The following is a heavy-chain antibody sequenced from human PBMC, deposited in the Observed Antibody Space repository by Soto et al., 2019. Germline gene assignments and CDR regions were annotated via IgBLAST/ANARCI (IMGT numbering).Heavy chain of an antibody. D-gene: IGHD6-13*01. Sequence: PSETLSLTCAVSGGSISSGGYSWSWIRQPPGKGLEWIGYIYHSGSTYYNPSLKSRVTISVDRSKNQFSLKLSSVTAADTAVYYCASRIAAAGTSPSVFFDYWGQGTLVTVSS. CDR1: GGSISSGGYS. V-gene: IGHV4-30-2*01. J-gene: IGHJ4*02. CDR3: ASRIAAAGTSPSVFFDY. CDR2: IYHSGST.